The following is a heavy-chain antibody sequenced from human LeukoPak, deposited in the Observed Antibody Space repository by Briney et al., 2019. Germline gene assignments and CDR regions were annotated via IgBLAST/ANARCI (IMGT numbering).Heavy chain of an antibody. CDR3: ARDNGFSLFAT. V-gene: IGHV3-74*01. CDR1: GLTITPYW. J-gene: IGHJ5*02. Sequence: GGSLRLSCAASGLTITPYWMHWVRQVPGKGLVWVSRINSDGYSTNYADSVKGRFTISRDNAKNTLYLQINDLRADDTAVYYCARDNGFSLFATWGPGTLVTVSS. CDR2: INSDGYST. D-gene: IGHD5-18*01.